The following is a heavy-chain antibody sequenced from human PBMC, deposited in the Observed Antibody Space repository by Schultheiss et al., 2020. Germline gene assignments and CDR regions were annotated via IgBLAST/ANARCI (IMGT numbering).Heavy chain of an antibody. J-gene: IGHJ6*02. CDR1: GGSFSGYY. V-gene: IGHV4-34*01. Sequence: SETLSLTCAVYGGSFSGYYWSWIRQPPGKGLEWIGEINHSGSTNYNPSLKSRVTISVDTSKNQFSLKLSSVTAADTAVYYCAREIGYCSGGSCYSRYDYYYAMDVWGGGTTV. D-gene: IGHD2-15*01. CDR3: AREIGYCSGGSCYSRYDYYYAMDV. CDR2: INHSGST.